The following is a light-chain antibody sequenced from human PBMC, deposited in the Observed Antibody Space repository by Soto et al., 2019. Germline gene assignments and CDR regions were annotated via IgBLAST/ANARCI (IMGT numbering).Light chain of an antibody. CDR2: EVT. CDR1: NSDVGGYNF. V-gene: IGLV2-8*01. CDR3: SSYAGSNNLGV. Sequence: QSALTQPPSASGSPGQSVTISCTGTNSDVGGYNFVSWYQQHPGKAPKLMIYEVTKRPSGVPDRFSGSKSGNTASLTVSGLQAEDEADYYCSSYAGSNNLGVFGGGTKVTV. J-gene: IGLJ3*02.